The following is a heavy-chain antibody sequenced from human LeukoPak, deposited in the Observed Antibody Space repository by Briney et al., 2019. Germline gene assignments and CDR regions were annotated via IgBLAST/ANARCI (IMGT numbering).Heavy chain of an antibody. Sequence: SETLSLTCTVSGGSISSYYWSWIRQPAGKGLEWIGRIYTSGSTNYNPSFKSRVTMSVDTPKNQFSLKLSSVTAADTAVYYCARVGRWLDFDYWGQGTLVTVSS. D-gene: IGHD5-24*01. CDR1: GGSISSYY. CDR3: ARVGRWLDFDY. CDR2: IYTSGST. V-gene: IGHV4-4*07. J-gene: IGHJ4*02.